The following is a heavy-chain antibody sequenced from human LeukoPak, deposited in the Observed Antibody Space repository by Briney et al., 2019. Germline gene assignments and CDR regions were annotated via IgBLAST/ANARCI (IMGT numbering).Heavy chain of an antibody. CDR1: GGSISSSSYY. D-gene: IGHD2-2*01. J-gene: IGHJ4*02. V-gene: IGHV4-39*01. CDR3: ATQPASRY. CDR2: IYHSGST. Sequence: PSETLSLTCTVSGGSISSSSYYWGWIRQPPGKGLEWIGSIYHSGSTYYNPSLKSRVTISVDTSKNQFSLKLSSVTAADTAVYYCATQPASRYWGQGTLVTVSS.